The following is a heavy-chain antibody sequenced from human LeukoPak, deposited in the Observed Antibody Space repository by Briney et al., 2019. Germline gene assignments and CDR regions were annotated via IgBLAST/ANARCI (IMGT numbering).Heavy chain of an antibody. D-gene: IGHD1-26*01. CDR3: AREREWELLYWFDP. J-gene: IGHJ5*02. Sequence: ASVKVSCKASGYTFTSYDINWVRQAPGQGLEWMGWINPNSGGTNYAQKFQGRVTMTRDTSISTAYMELSRLRSDDTAVYYCAREREWELLYWFDPWGQGTLVTVSS. CDR1: GYTFTSYD. V-gene: IGHV1-2*02. CDR2: INPNSGGT.